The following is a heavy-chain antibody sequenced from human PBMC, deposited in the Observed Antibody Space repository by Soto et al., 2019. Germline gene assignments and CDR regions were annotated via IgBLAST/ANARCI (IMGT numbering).Heavy chain of an antibody. CDR3: ARGGANTAMAHDY. Sequence: GGSLRLSCAASGFTLSSYAMSWVRQAPGKGLEWVSAISGSGGSTYYADSVKGRFTISRDNSKNTLYLQMNSLRAEDTAVYFCARGGANTAMAHDYWGQGALVTVSS. CDR1: GFTLSSYA. V-gene: IGHV3-23*01. CDR2: ISGSGGST. D-gene: IGHD5-18*01. J-gene: IGHJ4*02.